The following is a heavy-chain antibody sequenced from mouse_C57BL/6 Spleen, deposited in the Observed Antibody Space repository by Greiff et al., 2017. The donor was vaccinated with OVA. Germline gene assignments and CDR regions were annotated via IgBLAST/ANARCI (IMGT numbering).Heavy chain of an antibody. CDR3: TTYDYYAMDY. Sequence: EVKLMESGAELVRPGASVKLSCTASGFNINDDYMHWVKQRPEQGLEWIGWIDPENGDTEYASKFQGKATITADTSSNTAYLQLSSLTSEDTAVYYCTTYDYYAMDYWGQGTSVTVSS. V-gene: IGHV14-4*01. CDR1: GFNINDDY. CDR2: IDPENGDT. J-gene: IGHJ4*01. D-gene: IGHD1-1*02.